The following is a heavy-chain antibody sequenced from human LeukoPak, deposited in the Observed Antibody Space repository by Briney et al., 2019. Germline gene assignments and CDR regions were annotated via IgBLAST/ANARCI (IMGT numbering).Heavy chain of an antibody. CDR1: GGSISSYY. D-gene: IGHD6-13*01. V-gene: IGHV4-59*08. CDR2: IYHSGST. Sequence: PSETLSLTCTVSGGSISSYYWSWIRQPPGKGLEWIGYIYHSGSTYYNPSLKSRVTISVDTSKNQFSLKLSSVTAADTAVYYCARHYSSSWLNYFDYWGQGTLVTVSS. CDR3: ARHYSSSWLNYFDY. J-gene: IGHJ4*02.